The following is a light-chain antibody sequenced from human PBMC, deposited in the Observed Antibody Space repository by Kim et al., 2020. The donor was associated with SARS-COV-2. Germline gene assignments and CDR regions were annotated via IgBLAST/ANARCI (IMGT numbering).Light chain of an antibody. CDR2: QDS. J-gene: IGLJ3*02. CDR1: KLGDKY. V-gene: IGLV3-1*01. CDR3: QAWDSSTAV. Sequence: SYELTQPPAASVSPGQTARITCSGDKLGDKYACWYQQKPGQSPVLVIYQDSKRPSGIPERFSGSNFGNTATLTISGTQAMDEADYNCQAWDSSTAVFGGGTRLTV.